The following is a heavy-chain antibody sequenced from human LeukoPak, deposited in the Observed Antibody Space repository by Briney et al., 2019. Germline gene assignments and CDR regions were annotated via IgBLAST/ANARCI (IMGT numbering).Heavy chain of an antibody. CDR1: GGSFSGYY. J-gene: IGHJ4*02. Sequence: SETLSLTCAVYGGSFSGYYWSWIRQPPGKGLEWIGEINHSGSTNNNPSLKSRVTISVDTSKNQFSLKLSSVTAADTAVYYCARGHWQWLAVGPFDYWGQGTLVTVSS. D-gene: IGHD6-19*01. V-gene: IGHV4-34*01. CDR2: INHSGST. CDR3: ARGHWQWLAVGPFDY.